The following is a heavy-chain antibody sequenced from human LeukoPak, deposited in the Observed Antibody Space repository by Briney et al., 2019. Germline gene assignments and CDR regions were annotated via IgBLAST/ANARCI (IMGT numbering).Heavy chain of an antibody. CDR3: AHRQFDTSDFDY. J-gene: IGHJ4*02. V-gene: IGHV2-5*01. CDR1: GASMTFTHYY. CDR2: IYWNDDK. D-gene: IGHD3-22*01. Sequence: TLSLTCTVSGASMTFTHYYWVWVRQPPGKALEWLALIYWNDDKRYSPSLKSRLTITKDTSKNQVVLTMTNMDPVDTATYYCAHRQFDTSDFDYWGQGTLVTVSS.